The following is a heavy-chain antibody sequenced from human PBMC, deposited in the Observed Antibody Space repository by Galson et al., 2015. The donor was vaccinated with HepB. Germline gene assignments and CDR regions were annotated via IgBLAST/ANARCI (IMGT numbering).Heavy chain of an antibody. D-gene: IGHD6-13*01. CDR1: GGSISSYY. Sequence: LSLTCTVSGGSISSYYWSWIRQPPGKGLEWIGYIYYSGSTNYNPSLKSRVTISVDTSKNQFSLKLSSVTAADTAVYYCARDLAAAGTLDYWGQGTLVTVSS. V-gene: IGHV4-59*01. J-gene: IGHJ4*02. CDR3: ARDLAAAGTLDY. CDR2: IYYSGST.